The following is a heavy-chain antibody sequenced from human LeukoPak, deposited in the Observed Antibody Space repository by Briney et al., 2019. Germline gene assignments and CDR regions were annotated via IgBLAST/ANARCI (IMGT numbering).Heavy chain of an antibody. J-gene: IGHJ4*02. CDR3: ASTIVGARDY. Sequence: GGSLRLSCAASGFTFSSYGMSWVRQAPGKGLEWVSAISGSGGSTYYADSVKGRFTISRDNSKNTLYLQMNSLRAEDTAVYYCASTIVGARDYWGQGTLVTVSS. D-gene: IGHD1-26*01. CDR1: GFTFSSYG. V-gene: IGHV3-23*01. CDR2: ISGSGGST.